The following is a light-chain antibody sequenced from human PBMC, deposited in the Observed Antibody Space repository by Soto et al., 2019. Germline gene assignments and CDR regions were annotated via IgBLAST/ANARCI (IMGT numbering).Light chain of an antibody. CDR3: SSYTSSITSVI. V-gene: IGLV2-14*01. CDR2: EVS. Sequence: QSALTQPASVSGSPGQSITVSCTGTSSDVGGYNYVSWYQQHPGKAPKLLIYEVSHRPSGVSNRFSGSKSDNTASLTISGLQAEDEADYYCSSYTSSITSVIFGGGTKLTVL. J-gene: IGLJ2*01. CDR1: SSDVGGYNY.